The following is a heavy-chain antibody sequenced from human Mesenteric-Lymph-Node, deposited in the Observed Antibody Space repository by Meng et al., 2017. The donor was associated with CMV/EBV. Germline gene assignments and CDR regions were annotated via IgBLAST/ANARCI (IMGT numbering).Heavy chain of an antibody. V-gene: IGHV4-4*02. D-gene: IGHD6-13*01. J-gene: IGHJ4*02. CDR2: IFHSGST. Sequence: SETLSLTCAVSGGSISSSNWWSWVRQPPGKGLEWIGEIFHSGSTNYKPSLKSRVTISVDKSKNQFSLKLSSVTAADTAVYYCAREIYAAAGILDSWGQGTLVTVSS. CDR1: GGSISSSNW. CDR3: AREIYAAAGILDS.